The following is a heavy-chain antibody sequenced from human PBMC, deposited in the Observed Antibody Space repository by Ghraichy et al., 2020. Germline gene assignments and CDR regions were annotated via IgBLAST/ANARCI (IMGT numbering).Heavy chain of an antibody. CDR3: AKGFYYGDYRKGAYAFDI. CDR2: LSYDGSNE. J-gene: IGHJ3*02. Sequence: GGSLRLSCAVSGFTFSSYGMTWVRQAPGKGLEWLAVLSYDGSNEYYADSVRGRFTISRDNSKNTLYLQMNSLRPEDTAVYYCAKGFYYGDYRKGAYAFDIWGQGTMVTVSS. D-gene: IGHD4-17*01. V-gene: IGHV3-30*18. CDR1: GFTFSSYG.